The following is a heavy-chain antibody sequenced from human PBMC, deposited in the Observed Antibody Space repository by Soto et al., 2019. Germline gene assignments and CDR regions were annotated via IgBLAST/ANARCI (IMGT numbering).Heavy chain of an antibody. J-gene: IGHJ4*02. CDR2: AYHSGST. Sequence: QLQLQESGPGLVRPSGTLSLTCAVSGGFTSTNNWWSLVRQPPGKGLEWIGDAYHSGSTEYNPSLKSRVSISVDKSKTQISLKRTSATAAATAVYYCARSPPSSYYGGSGTFDCWGQGTLVTVSS. CDR1: GGFTSTNNW. D-gene: IGHD3-10*01. V-gene: IGHV4-4*02. CDR3: ARSPPSSYYGGSGTFDC.